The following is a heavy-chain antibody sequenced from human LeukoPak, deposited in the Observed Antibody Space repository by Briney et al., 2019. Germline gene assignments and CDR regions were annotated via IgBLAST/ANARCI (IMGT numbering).Heavy chain of an antibody. Sequence: SETLSLTCTVSGGSISSSSYYWGWIRQPPGKGLEWIGSDSGSTYYNPSLKSRVTISVDTSKNQFSLNRISVTAADTAYYMDVWGKRTTVTGSS. V-gene: IGHV4-39*07. J-gene: IGHJ6*03. CDR2: DSGST. CDR1: GGSISSSSYY. CDR3: V.